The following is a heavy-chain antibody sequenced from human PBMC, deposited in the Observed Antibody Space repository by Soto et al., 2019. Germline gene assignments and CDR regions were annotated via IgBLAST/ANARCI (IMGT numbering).Heavy chain of an antibody. CDR1: GFTVSGSH. CDR2: VYIDGST. Sequence: GGSLRLSCAASGFTVSGSHMTWVRQAPGKGLEWVSLVYIDGSTYYADSVKGRFTISRDNSKNTLYLQMNSLRAEDTAVYYCATTYPVVPVTSHDAFDIWGQGTMVTVSS. D-gene: IGHD2-2*01. CDR3: ATTYPVVPVTSHDAFDI. J-gene: IGHJ3*02. V-gene: IGHV3-66*01.